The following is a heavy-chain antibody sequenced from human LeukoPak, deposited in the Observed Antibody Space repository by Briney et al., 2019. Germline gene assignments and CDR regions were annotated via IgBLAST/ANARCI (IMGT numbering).Heavy chain of an antibody. V-gene: IGHV1-2*02. Sequence: ASVKVSCKASGYTFTGYYIYWVRQAPGQGLEWMGWINPNSGVTNYAQKFQGRVTMTRDTSINTAYMELSRLRSDDTAVYYCARVSVSVVRITATKAGGDYWGQGTLVTVSS. CDR1: GYTFTGYY. CDR3: ARVSVSVVRITATKAGGDY. D-gene: IGHD1-20*01. CDR2: INPNSGVT. J-gene: IGHJ4*02.